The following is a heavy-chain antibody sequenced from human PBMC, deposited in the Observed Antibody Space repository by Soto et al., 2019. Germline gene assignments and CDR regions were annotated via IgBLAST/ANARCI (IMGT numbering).Heavy chain of an antibody. CDR2: TAYTGNT. CDR3: AKEGNGGSSLDH. V-gene: IGHV4-61*01. D-gene: IGHD2-15*01. J-gene: IGHJ4*02. Sequence: PSETLSLTCAVSGYSISSGYHWSWIRQFPGKGLEWIAYTAYTGNTNYNPSLKSRVTISIDTTKNQLSLKLTSMTAADTAIYYCAKEGNGGSSLDHWGQGTLVTVSS. CDR1: GYSISSGYH.